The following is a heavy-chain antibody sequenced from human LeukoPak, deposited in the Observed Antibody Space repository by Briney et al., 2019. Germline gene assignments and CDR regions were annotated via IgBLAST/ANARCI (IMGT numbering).Heavy chain of an antibody. Sequence: GGSLRLSCAASGFTFDDYGMSWVRQAPGKGLEWVSGINWNGGSTGYADSVKGRFTISRDNAKNSLYLQMNSLRAEDTALYHCARNYYGSGGHFWFDPWGQGTLVTVSS. V-gene: IGHV3-20*01. CDR1: GFTFDDYG. CDR2: INWNGGST. CDR3: ARNYYGSGGHFWFDP. J-gene: IGHJ5*02. D-gene: IGHD3-10*01.